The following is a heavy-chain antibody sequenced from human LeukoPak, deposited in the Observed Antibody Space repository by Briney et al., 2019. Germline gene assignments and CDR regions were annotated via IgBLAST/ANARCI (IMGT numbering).Heavy chain of an antibody. CDR1: GFALTSYS. D-gene: IGHD5-18*01. J-gene: IGHJ4*02. V-gene: IGHV3-48*01. Sequence: GGSLRLSCAASGFALTSYSMNWVRQAPGKGLEWISYLSAAGRTIYYADSVQGRFSISRDTAKNTVSLQMGSLRADDTAVYYCARGGYTYGLDSWGQEVLVVVSS. CDR2: LSAAGRTI. CDR3: ARGGYTYGLDS.